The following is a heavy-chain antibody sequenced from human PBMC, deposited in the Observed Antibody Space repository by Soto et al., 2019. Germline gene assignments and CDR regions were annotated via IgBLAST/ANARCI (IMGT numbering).Heavy chain of an antibody. V-gene: IGHV1-69*13. CDR3: ARDRGTMEIDY. D-gene: IGHD3-10*01. CDR2: IIPIFGTA. Sequence: GASVKVSCKASGCTFTSYDINWVRQAPGQGLEWMGGIIPIFGTANYAQKFQGRVTITADESTSTAYMELSSLRSEDTAVYYCARDRGTMEIDYWGQGTLVTVSS. CDR1: GCTFTSYD. J-gene: IGHJ4*02.